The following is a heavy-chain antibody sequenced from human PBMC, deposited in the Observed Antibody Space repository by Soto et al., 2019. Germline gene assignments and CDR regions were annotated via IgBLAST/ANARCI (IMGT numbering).Heavy chain of an antibody. V-gene: IGHV3-53*01. J-gene: IGHJ3*01. CDR1: GLTVSGKKY. CDR3: ATWHLPEHAYDV. D-gene: IGHD1-1*01. Sequence: GGSLRLSCAVSGLTVSGKKYVAWVRQAPGKGLEWVSGFYDLDGTYYADSLKGRFTTSGDSSRTIVYLQMNGLRPEDTAVYYCATWHLPEHAYDVWGQGTTVTVSS. CDR2: FYDLDGT.